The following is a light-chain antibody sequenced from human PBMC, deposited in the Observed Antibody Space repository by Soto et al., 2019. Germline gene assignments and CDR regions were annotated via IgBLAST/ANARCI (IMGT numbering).Light chain of an antibody. CDR2: TDN. CDR3: AAWDNSLNGHV. CDR1: SSNIGKNT. V-gene: IGLV1-44*01. Sequence: QSVLAQPPSVSGTPGQRVTISCSGSSSNIGKNTVSWYQQLPGAAPKPLISTDNQRPSGVPDRFSGSKSGTSASLAISGLQPEDEADYYCAAWDNSLNGHVFGTETKVTVL. J-gene: IGLJ1*01.